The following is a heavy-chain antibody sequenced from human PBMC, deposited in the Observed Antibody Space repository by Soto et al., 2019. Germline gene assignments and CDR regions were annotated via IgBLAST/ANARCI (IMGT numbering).Heavy chain of an antibody. Sequence: QVQLVQSGAEVKKPGASVKVSCKASGYTFTSYDINWVRQATGQGLEWMGWMNPNSGNTGYAQKFQGRVTMTRNTSISTAYMELSSLRSEDTAVYYCARGRGNYGDKSPHFDYWGQGTLVTVSS. CDR1: GYTFTSYD. CDR2: MNPNSGNT. J-gene: IGHJ4*02. D-gene: IGHD4-17*01. V-gene: IGHV1-8*01. CDR3: ARGRGNYGDKSPHFDY.